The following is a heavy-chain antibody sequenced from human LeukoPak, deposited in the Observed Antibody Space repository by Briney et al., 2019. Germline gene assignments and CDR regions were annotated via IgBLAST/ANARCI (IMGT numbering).Heavy chain of an antibody. CDR1: GFTFSSYG. D-gene: IGHD3-22*01. CDR3: ARGPQDYYDSSGYYPTLGFDY. Sequence: PGGSLRLSCAASGFTFSSYGMHWVRQAPGKGLEWVAVIWYDGSNKYYADSVKGRFTISKDNSKNTLYLQMNGLRAEDTAVYYCARGPQDYYDSSGYYPTLGFDYWGQGTLVTVSS. CDR2: IWYDGSNK. V-gene: IGHV3-33*01. J-gene: IGHJ4*02.